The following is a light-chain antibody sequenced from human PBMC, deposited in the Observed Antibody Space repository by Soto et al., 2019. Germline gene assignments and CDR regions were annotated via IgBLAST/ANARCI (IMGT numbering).Light chain of an antibody. V-gene: IGKV3D-20*01. Sequence: EIVLTQSPATLWLSPGERATLSCGASQIVKNRYVAWYQQKPGLAPRLLIYDASTRATGIPDRFSGSGSGTDFTLTINRLEPEDFAVYYCQHYYDTPGTFGQGTRLEIK. J-gene: IGKJ5*01. CDR1: QIVKNRY. CDR2: DAS. CDR3: QHYYDTPGT.